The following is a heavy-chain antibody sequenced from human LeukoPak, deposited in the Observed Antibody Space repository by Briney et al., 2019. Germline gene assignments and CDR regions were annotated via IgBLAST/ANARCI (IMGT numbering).Heavy chain of an antibody. V-gene: IGHV3-9*01. Sequence: PGRSLRLSCAASGFTFDDYAMHWVRQAPGKGLEWVSGISWNSGSIGYADSVKGRFTISRDNAKNSLYLQMNSLRTEDTAVYYCAKTVGASTFYYYMDVWGKGTTVTVTS. CDR2: ISWNSGSI. J-gene: IGHJ6*03. CDR1: GFTFDDYA. CDR3: AKTVGASTFYYYMDV. D-gene: IGHD1-26*01.